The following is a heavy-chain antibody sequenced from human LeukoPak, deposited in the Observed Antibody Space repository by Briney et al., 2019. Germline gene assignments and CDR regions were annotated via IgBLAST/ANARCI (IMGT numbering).Heavy chain of an antibody. CDR2: ISDSGGST. Sequence: PGGSLRLSCAASGFTFSSSGISWVRQAPGKGLEWVSAISDSGGSTFYADSVKGRFTISRDNAKNSLYLQMNSLRAEDTAVYYCARDRLLVAFDYWGQGTLVTVSS. CDR3: ARDRLLVAFDY. V-gene: IGHV3-23*01. D-gene: IGHD2-8*02. CDR1: GFTFSSSG. J-gene: IGHJ4*02.